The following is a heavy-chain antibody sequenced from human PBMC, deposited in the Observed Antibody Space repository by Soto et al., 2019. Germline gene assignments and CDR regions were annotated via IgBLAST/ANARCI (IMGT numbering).Heavy chain of an antibody. CDR2: INHSGST. J-gene: IGHJ5*02. V-gene: IGHV4-34*01. CDR1: GGSFSGYY. D-gene: IGHD3-16*02. CDR3: ARGVAYDYVWGSYRPYNWFDP. Sequence: SETLSLACAVYGGSFSGYYWRLIRQAPGKGLEWIGEINHSGSTNYNPSLKSRVTISVDTSKNQFSLKLSSVTAADTAVYYCARGVAYDYVWGSYRPYNWFDPWGQGTLVT.